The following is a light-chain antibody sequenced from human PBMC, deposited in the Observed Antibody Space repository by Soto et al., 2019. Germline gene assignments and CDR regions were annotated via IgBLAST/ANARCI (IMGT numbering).Light chain of an antibody. J-gene: IGLJ3*02. CDR2: TNN. Sequence: QSVLTQPPSASGTPGQRVTISCSGSSSNIGSNNVNWYQQLPGTAPKLLIYTNNQRPSGVPDRFSDSKSGTSASLAISGLQSEDEADYYCAAWDGSRQTWVFGGGTKLTVL. CDR3: AAWDGSRQTWV. V-gene: IGLV1-44*01. CDR1: SSNIGSNN.